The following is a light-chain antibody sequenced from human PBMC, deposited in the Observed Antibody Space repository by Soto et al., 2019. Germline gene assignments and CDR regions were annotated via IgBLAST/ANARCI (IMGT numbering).Light chain of an antibody. Sequence: IVLMQSPGPLPLSPGARAALTEWASQSFSSNYLAWYQQKPGQAPRLLIYGGSNRATGIPDRFSGSGSGTDFTLTISRLEPEDFAMYHCQQYHSSPQTFGQGTKVDI. J-gene: IGKJ1*01. CDR2: GGS. CDR3: QQYHSSPQT. CDR1: QSFSSNY. V-gene: IGKV3-20*01.